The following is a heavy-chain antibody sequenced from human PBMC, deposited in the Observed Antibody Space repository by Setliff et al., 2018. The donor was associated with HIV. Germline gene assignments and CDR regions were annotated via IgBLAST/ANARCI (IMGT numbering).Heavy chain of an antibody. CDR3: AKVNPRSVVPSARILGGFDP. D-gene: IGHD2-2*01. CDR1: GFTFTKSA. Sequence: GGSLRLSCTVSGFTFTKSAMNWVRQAPGKGLEWVSVISGSGGSTYYADSVKGRFTISRDNSKNTLYLQMNRLRADDTAVYYCAKVNPRSVVPSARILGGFDPWGQGTPVTVSS. J-gene: IGHJ5*02. V-gene: IGHV3-23*01. CDR2: ISGSGGST.